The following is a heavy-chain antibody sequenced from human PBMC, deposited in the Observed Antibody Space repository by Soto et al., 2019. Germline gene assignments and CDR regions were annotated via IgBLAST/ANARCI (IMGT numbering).Heavy chain of an antibody. CDR2: ISAYNGNT. D-gene: IGHD4-17*01. CDR3: AIFGDKHDYGDYVLDY. Sequence: ASVKVSCKASGYTFTSYGISWVRQAPGQGLEWMGWISAYNGNTNYAQKLQGRVTMTTDTSTSTAYMELRSLRSDDTAVYYCAIFGDKHDYGDYVLDYWGQGTLVTVSS. CDR1: GYTFTSYG. V-gene: IGHV1-18*01. J-gene: IGHJ4*02.